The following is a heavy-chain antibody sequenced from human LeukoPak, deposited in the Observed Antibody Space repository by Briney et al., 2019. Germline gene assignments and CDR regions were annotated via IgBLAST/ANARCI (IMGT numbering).Heavy chain of an antibody. CDR2: IYPGDSDT. J-gene: IGHJ6*02. CDR3: ASYSSTEPDMYYYYGMDV. D-gene: IGHD6-13*01. Sequence: GESLKISCKGSGYSFTSYWIGWVRQMPGKGLEWMGIIYPGDSDTRYSPSFQGQVTISADKSISTAYLQWSSLKASDTAMYYCASYSSTEPDMYYYYGMDVWGQGTTVTVSS. V-gene: IGHV5-51*01. CDR1: GYSFTSYW.